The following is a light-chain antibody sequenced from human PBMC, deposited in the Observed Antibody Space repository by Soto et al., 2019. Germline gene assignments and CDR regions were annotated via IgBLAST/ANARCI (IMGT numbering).Light chain of an antibody. CDR2: AAS. Sequence: DIQLTQCPAFLSASVGDRVTITCRASQGISTYLACYQQQLGKAPKLLIYAASTLQVGVPSRFSGSGSGTEFALAISSLQPEDFATYYSQQLLTYPQTFGQGTKVDNK. CDR1: QGISTY. J-gene: IGKJ1*01. V-gene: IGKV1-9*01. CDR3: QQLLTYPQT.